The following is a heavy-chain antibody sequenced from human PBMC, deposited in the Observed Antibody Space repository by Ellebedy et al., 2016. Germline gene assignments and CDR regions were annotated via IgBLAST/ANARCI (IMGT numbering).Heavy chain of an antibody. V-gene: IGHV3-23*01. Sequence: GESLKISXVASGFTFSDFFMGWVRQAPGKGLEWVSTISAGGDDTYLADSVKGRFTISRDNSRNILYLQMSSLRDEDSAIYYSREGHYSDVWGQGTQVTVS. CDR2: ISAGGDDT. J-gene: IGHJ4*02. CDR3: REGHYSDV. CDR1: GFTFSDFF.